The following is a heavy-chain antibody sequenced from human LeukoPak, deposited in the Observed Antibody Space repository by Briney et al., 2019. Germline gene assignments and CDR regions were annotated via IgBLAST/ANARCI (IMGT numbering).Heavy chain of an antibody. Sequence: GGSLRLSCAASGFTFDDYAMHWVRQAPGKGLEWVSLISWDGGSTYYADSVKGRFTISRDNSKNSLYLQMNGLRAEDTALYYCAKAAEMATIVGYFDYWGQGTLVTVSS. CDR2: ISWDGGST. CDR3: AKAAEMATIVGYFDY. J-gene: IGHJ4*02. D-gene: IGHD5-24*01. V-gene: IGHV3-43D*03. CDR1: GFTFDDYA.